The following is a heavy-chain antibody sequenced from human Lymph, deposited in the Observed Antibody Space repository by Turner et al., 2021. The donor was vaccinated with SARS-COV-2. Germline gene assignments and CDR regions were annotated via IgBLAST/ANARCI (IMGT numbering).Heavy chain of an antibody. CDR2: MNPNSGNT. V-gene: IGHV1-8*02. Sequence: QVQLVQSGAELKKPGASVQVSCKAPGYTFTSYDINWVRQATGQGLEWMGWMNPNSGNTGYAQKFQGRVTMTRNTSISTAYMELSSLRSEDTAVYYCARGRYSGGGMDVWGQGTTVTVSS. J-gene: IGHJ6*02. CDR3: ARGRYSGGGMDV. CDR1: GYTFTSYD. D-gene: IGHD1-26*01.